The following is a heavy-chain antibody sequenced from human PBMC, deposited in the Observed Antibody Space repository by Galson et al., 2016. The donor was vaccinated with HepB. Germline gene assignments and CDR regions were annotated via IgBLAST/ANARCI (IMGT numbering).Heavy chain of an antibody. D-gene: IGHD6-13*01. Sequence: SLRLSCAASGFTFSGYGMHWVRQAPGKGLEWVALIWNDGSYKNYADSVKGRFTISRDNSKNALSLQMNSLRAEDTAVYYCARGYSSSWYRYFDSWGQGTLVTVSS. CDR2: IWNDGSYK. J-gene: IGHJ4*02. CDR1: GFTFSGYG. CDR3: ARGYSSSWYRYFDS. V-gene: IGHV3-33*01.